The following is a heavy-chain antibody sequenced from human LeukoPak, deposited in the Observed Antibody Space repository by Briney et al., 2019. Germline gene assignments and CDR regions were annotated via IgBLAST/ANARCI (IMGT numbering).Heavy chain of an antibody. CDR3: ARDPTGDFWSGYRPYNWFDP. Sequence: ASVKVSCKASGYTFTSYGISRVRQAPGQGLEWMGWISAYNGNTNYAQKLQGRVTMTTDTSTSTAYMELRSLRSDDTAVYYCARDPTGDFWSGYRPYNWFDPWGQGTLVTVSS. CDR2: ISAYNGNT. V-gene: IGHV1-18*01. J-gene: IGHJ5*02. D-gene: IGHD3-3*01. CDR1: GYTFTSYG.